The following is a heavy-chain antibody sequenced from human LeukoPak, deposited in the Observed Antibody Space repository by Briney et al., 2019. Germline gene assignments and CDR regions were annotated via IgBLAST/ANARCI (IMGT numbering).Heavy chain of an antibody. CDR1: GFTFSSYS. CDR3: ARDYGGSSPFDY. Sequence: GGSLRLSCATSGFTFSSYSMNWVRQAPGKGLEWVSSITSSSSYIYYADSVKGRFTISRDNAKNSLYLQMNSLRAEDTAVYYCARDYGGSSPFDYWGQGTLVTVSS. D-gene: IGHD4-23*01. J-gene: IGHJ4*02. CDR2: ITSSSSYI. V-gene: IGHV3-21*01.